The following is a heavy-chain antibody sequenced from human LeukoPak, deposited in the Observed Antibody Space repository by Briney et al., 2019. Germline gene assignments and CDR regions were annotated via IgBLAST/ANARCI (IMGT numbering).Heavy chain of an antibody. CDR3: ARDGGFLTGFDY. CDR2: ISYDGSNK. CDR1: GFTFSSYA. Sequence: GRSLRLSCAASGFTFSSYAMHWVRQAPGKGLEWVAVISYDGSNKYYADSVKGRFTISRDNSKNTLYLQMNSLRAEDTAVYYCARDGGFLTGFDYWGQGTLVTVSS. J-gene: IGHJ4*02. D-gene: IGHD3-9*01. V-gene: IGHV3-30*04.